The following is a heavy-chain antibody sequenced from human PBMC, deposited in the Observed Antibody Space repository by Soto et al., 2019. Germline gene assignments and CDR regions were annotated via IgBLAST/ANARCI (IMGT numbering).Heavy chain of an antibody. CDR1: GYAFTTYG. D-gene: IGHD1-1*01. J-gene: IGHJ4*02. CDR2: IGAHNGNT. V-gene: IGHV1-18*01. Sequence: QVHLVQSGAEVKKPGASVKVSCKGSGYAFTTYGITWVRQAPGQGLEWMGWIGAHNGNTNYAQKLQGRVTVTRDTSTSTAYMELRSLRSDDTAVYYCARGRYGDYWGQGAVVTVSS. CDR3: ARGRYGDY.